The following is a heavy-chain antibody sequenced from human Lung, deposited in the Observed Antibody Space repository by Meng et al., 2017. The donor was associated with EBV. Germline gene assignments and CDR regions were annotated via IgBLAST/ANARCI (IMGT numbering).Heavy chain of an antibody. V-gene: IGHV4-4*02. Sequence: EYALGCVKPAATTSLSSAVASDSISIDKLWRWISQNQEKRLEWIGEVYNSRNTNYTPSLTSRVTILVDNSKNQFSLKLISVTAADTAVYYCARGGTSSAPFDYWGQGTLVTVSS. CDR1: SDSISIDKL. CDR3: ARGGTSSAPFDY. D-gene: IGHD2-2*01. CDR2: VYNSRNT. J-gene: IGHJ4*02.